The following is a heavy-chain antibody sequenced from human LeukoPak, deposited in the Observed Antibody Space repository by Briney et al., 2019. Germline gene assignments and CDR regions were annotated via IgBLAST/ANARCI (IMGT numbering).Heavy chain of an antibody. D-gene: IGHD6-6*01. CDR1: GYTFTGYY. CDR2: TNPNSGGT. CDR3: ARGSPESSSSAGDYYFDY. V-gene: IGHV1-2*06. Sequence: ASVKVSCKASGYTFTGYYMHWVRQAPGQGLEWMGRTNPNSGGTNYAQKFQGRVTMTRDTSISTAYMELSRLRSDDTAVYYCARGSPESSSSAGDYYFDYWGQGTLVTVSS. J-gene: IGHJ4*02.